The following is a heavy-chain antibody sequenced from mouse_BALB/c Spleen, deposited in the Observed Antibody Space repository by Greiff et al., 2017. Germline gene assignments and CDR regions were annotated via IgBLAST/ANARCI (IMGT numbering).Heavy chain of an antibody. J-gene: IGHJ4*01. CDR1: GYTFTSYW. D-gene: IGHD2-14*01. Sequence: QVQLQQSGAELVKPGASVKMSCKASGYTFTSYWMHWVKLRPGQGLEWIGEINPSNGGTNYNEKFKRKATLTEDKSSSTAYMQLSSLTSEDSAVYYCTISHYYRYDGYAMDYWGQGTSVTVSS. CDR3: TISHYYRYDGYAMDY. V-gene: IGHV1S16*01. CDR2: INPSNGGT.